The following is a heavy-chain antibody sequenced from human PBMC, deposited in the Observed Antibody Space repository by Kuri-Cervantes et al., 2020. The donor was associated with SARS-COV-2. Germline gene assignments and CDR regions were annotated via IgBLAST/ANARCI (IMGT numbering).Heavy chain of an antibody. CDR3: AREAISDAFDI. Sequence: GESLKISCAASGFTFSSYWMHWVRQAPGKGLVWVSRINPDGSYTNNADSVKGRFTLSRDNAKNMLFLQMNSLRAEDTAVYYCAREAISDAFDIWGQGTMVTVSS. CDR1: GFTFSSYW. J-gene: IGHJ3*02. CDR2: INPDGSYT. D-gene: IGHD3-3*02. V-gene: IGHV3-74*01.